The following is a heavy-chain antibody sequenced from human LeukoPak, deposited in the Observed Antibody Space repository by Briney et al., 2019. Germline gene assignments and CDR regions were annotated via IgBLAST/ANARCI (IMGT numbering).Heavy chain of an antibody. J-gene: IGHJ4*02. D-gene: IGHD3-10*01. CDR2: ISGSGGST. V-gene: IGHV3-23*01. CDR3: AKGGVRGSGSYYRPFDY. CDR1: GFTFSSYA. Sequence: PGGSLRLSCAASGFTFSSYAMSWVRQAPGNGLEWVSAISGSGGSTYYADSVKGRFTISRDNSKNTLYLQMNSLRDEHTAVYYCAKGGVRGSGSYYRPFDYWGQGTLVTVSS.